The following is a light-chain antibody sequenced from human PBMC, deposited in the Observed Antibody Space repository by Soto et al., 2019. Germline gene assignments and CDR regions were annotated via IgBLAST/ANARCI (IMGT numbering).Light chain of an antibody. CDR1: QTIISSH. Sequence: EIVLTQSPGTLSLSPGERSTLSFMSSQTIISSHLAWYQQKPGQAPRLLIYGASSRATGVPNRFSGSESGTDFTLTINRLEPEDFAVYYCQQYVDSSWTFGQGTKVDIK. J-gene: IGKJ1*01. CDR3: QQYVDSSWT. V-gene: IGKV3-20*01. CDR2: GAS.